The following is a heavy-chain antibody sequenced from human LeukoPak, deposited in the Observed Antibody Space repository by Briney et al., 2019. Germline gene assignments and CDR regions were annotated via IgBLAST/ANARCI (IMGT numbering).Heavy chain of an antibody. D-gene: IGHD6-13*01. J-gene: IGHJ3*02. CDR2: ISSSSSYI. CDR1: GFTFSSYS. V-gene: IGHV3-21*01. Sequence: GGSLRLSCAASGFTFSSYSMNWVRQAPGKGLEWASSISSSSSYIYYADSVKGRFTISRDNAKNSLYLQMNSLRAEDTAVYYCARGRSSWSRDAFDIWGQGTMVTVSS. CDR3: ARGRSSWSRDAFDI.